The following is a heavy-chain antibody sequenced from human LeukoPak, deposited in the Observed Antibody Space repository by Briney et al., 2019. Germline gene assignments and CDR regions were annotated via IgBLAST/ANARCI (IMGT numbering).Heavy chain of an antibody. CDR3: ARYSGSGWYWGY. Sequence: GGSLKISCKGSGDSFTSYCSGWGRQMPGKGVVCGWIIYPVDSDTRYSPSFQGQVTISADKSISNAYLKWSSLKASDTAMYYCARYSGSGWYWGYWGQGTLVTVSS. V-gene: IGHV5-51*01. CDR1: GDSFTSYC. D-gene: IGHD6-19*01. CDR2: IYPVDSDT. J-gene: IGHJ4*02.